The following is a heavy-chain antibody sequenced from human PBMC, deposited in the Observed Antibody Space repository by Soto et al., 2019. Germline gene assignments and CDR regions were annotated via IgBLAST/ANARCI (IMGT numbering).Heavy chain of an antibody. V-gene: IGHV3-23*01. CDR3: ARDGTAAAGFFDY. J-gene: IGHJ4*02. Sequence: PGGSLRLSCAASGFSFSNYAMSWVRQAPGKGLEFVSVIWTNGGTLYADSVKGRFTISRDNSKNTLYLQMNSLRAEDTAVYYCARDGTAAAGFFDYWGQGTLVTVSS. D-gene: IGHD6-13*01. CDR1: GFSFSNYA. CDR2: IWTNGGT.